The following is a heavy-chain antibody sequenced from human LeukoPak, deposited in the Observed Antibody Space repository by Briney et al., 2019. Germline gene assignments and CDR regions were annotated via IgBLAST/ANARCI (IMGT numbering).Heavy chain of an antibody. CDR3: ARHYGSGSYGSYYYYYMDV. D-gene: IGHD3-10*01. J-gene: IGHJ6*03. Sequence: GGSLRLSCAASGFTFSSYAMSWVRQAPGKGLEWASGISGSGGSTNYEDSVKGRFTISRDNSKNTLYLQMNGLRAEDTAVYYCARHYGSGSYGSYYYYYMDVWAKGTTVTVSS. V-gene: IGHV3-23*01. CDR2: ISGSGGST. CDR1: GFTFSSYA.